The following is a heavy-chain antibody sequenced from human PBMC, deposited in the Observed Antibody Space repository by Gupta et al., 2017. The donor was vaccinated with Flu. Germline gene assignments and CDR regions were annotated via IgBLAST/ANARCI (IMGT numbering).Heavy chain of an antibody. J-gene: IGHJ4*02. CDR2: INSDGSST. D-gene: IGHD2-21*02. Sequence: EVQLVESGGGLVQPGGSLRLSCAASGFTFSSYRMHWVRRAPGKGLVWVARINSDGSSTSYADSVKGRFTISRDKAKNTLYRQMNSLRAEDTAVYDCARMGGYCVGDCYMYYFDYGGQGTLVTVYS. CDR1: GFTFSSYR. V-gene: IGHV3-74*01. CDR3: ARMGGYCVGDCYMYYFDY.